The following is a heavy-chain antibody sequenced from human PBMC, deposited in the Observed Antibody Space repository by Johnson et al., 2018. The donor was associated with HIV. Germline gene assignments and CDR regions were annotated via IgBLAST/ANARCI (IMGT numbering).Heavy chain of an antibody. J-gene: IGHJ3*02. Sequence: VQLVESGGDLVQPGGSLRLSCAVSGFTVSSNYMSWVRRAPGKGLEWVSVIYSGGSTYYADSVKGRFTISRDNSKNTVYLQMNSLRADGTAVYYCARRYCSGGRCLNPKDAFDIWGQGTMVTVSS. D-gene: IGHD2-15*01. CDR3: ARRYCSGGRCLNPKDAFDI. V-gene: IGHV3-66*01. CDR2: IYSGGST. CDR1: GFTVSSNY.